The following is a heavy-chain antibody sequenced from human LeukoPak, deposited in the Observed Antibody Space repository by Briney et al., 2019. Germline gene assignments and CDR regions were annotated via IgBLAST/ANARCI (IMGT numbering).Heavy chain of an antibody. CDR2: IISSNNAI. CDR1: GFTFSSYS. Sequence: PGGSLRLSCAASGFTFSSYSMNWVRQAPGKGLEWVAYIISSNNAIYYAVSVKGRVTISRDNAKNSLYLQMNSLRDEDTAVYYCAKGPRGAYYDSSGYGSFQHWGQGTLVTVSS. D-gene: IGHD3-22*01. V-gene: IGHV3-48*02. J-gene: IGHJ1*01. CDR3: AKGPRGAYYDSSGYGSFQH.